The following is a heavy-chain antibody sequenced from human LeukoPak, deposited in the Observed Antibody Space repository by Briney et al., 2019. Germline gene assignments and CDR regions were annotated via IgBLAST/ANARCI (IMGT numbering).Heavy chain of an antibody. CDR1: GYTFTSYY. D-gene: IGHD1-26*01. V-gene: IGHV1-46*01. J-gene: IGHJ4*02. CDR2: INPTGGST. CDR3: ARDNSVGATEDY. Sequence: ASVKVSCKASGYTFTSYYMHWVRQAPGQGLEWMGLINPTGGSTGYAQKFQGRVTMTRDMSTSTDYMELSSLRSEDTAIYYCARDNSVGATEDYWGQGTLVTVSS.